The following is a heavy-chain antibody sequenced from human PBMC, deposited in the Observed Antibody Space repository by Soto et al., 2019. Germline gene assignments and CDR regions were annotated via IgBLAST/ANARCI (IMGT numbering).Heavy chain of an antibody. CDR2: IYWNDDR. V-gene: IGHV2-5*01. CDR1: GFSLTTSGVG. J-gene: IGHJ3*02. D-gene: IGHD3-3*01. Sequence: QITLKESGPTLVKSTQTLTLTCSFSGFSLTTSGVGVGWIRQPPGKVPEGLAVIYWNDDRRYSSSLKTRLTLTTDTSKSEVILTVSDMDPVDTATYYCVRRQGGRFLDAFDIWGQGTLVTVSS. CDR3: VRRQGGRFLDAFDI.